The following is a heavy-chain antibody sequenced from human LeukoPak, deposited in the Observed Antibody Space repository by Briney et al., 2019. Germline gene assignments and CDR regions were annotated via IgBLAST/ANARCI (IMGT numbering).Heavy chain of an antibody. D-gene: IGHD5-18*01. V-gene: IGHV4-39*01. CDR3: AKTPTRHTAMARGDAFDI. CDR1: GGSISSSSYY. Sequence: SETLSLTCTVSGGSISSSSYYWGWIRQPPGKGLEWIGSIYYSGSTYYNPSLKSRVTISVDTSKNQFSLKLSSVTAADTAVYYCAKTPTRHTAMARGDAFDIWGQGTMVTVSS. CDR2: IYYSGST. J-gene: IGHJ3*02.